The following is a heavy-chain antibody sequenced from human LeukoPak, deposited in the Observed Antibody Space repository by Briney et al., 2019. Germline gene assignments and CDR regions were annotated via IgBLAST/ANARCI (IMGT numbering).Heavy chain of an antibody. CDR2: IYYSGST. J-gene: IGHJ4*02. CDR1: GGSITSIIYY. Sequence: SSETLSLTCTVSGGSITSIIYYWGWIRQPPGKGLEWIGTIYYSGSTSYNPSLKSRVTISVDTSKNQFSLKLISVTAADTAVYYCASRPTDYYGSKGYFDYWGQGTLVTVSS. D-gene: IGHD3-10*01. V-gene: IGHV4-39*01. CDR3: ASRPTDYYGSKGYFDY.